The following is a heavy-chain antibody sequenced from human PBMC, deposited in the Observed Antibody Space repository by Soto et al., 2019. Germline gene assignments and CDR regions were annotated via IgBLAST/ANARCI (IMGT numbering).Heavy chain of an antibody. CDR2: IYYGGST. D-gene: IGHD5-18*01. CDR3: ARQYGYSYGSVDY. V-gene: IGHV4-39*01. CDR1: GGSISTIGYY. J-gene: IGHJ4*02. Sequence: QLQLQESGPGLVKPSETLSLTCTVSGGSISTIGYYWGWIRQPPGEGLEWIGSIYYGGSTYYTASLVSRVTISADTSKNHFSLKLSSVTAADTAVYYCARQYGYSYGSVDYWGQGTLVTVSS.